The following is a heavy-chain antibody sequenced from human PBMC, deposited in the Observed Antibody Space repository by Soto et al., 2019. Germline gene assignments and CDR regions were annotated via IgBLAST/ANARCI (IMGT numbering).Heavy chain of an antibody. CDR3: ASRKCSGGSCYSGADYYYYYGMDV. Sequence: QVQLVQSGAEVKKPGSSVKVSCKASGGTFSSYAISWVRQAPGQGLEWMGGIIPIFGTANYAQKFQGRVTITADESTSTANMERSSVRSEDTAVYYCASRKCSGGSCYSGADYYYYYGMDVWGQGTTVTVSS. V-gene: IGHV1-69*01. D-gene: IGHD2-15*01. CDR2: IIPIFGTA. CDR1: GGTFSSYA. J-gene: IGHJ6*02.